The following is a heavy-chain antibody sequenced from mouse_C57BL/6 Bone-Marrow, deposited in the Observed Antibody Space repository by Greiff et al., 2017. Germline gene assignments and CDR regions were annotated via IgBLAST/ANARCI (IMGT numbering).Heavy chain of an antibody. CDR2: IYPGSGST. CDR3: ATLYYFDY. Sequence: QVQLQQPGAELVKPGASVKMSCKASGYTFTSSWITWVKQRPGQGLEWIGDIYPGSGSTNYNEKFKSKATLTVDKSSSTAYMQLLSLTSEDSAFYSCATLYYFDYWGQGTTLTVAS. CDR1: GYTFTSSW. V-gene: IGHV1-55*01. J-gene: IGHJ2*01.